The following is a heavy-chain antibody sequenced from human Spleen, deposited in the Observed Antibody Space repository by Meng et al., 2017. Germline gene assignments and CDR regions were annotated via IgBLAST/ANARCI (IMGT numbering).Heavy chain of an antibody. J-gene: IGHJ4*02. V-gene: IGHV3-9*01. CDR1: GFTFDDHA. CDR3: TKDIKSRIVAAGLFDY. D-gene: IGHD6-19*01. CDR2: ISWHGGDI. Sequence: GGSLRLSCAASGFTFDDHAMHWVRQGPGNGLEWVSGISWHGGDIAYAESVKGRVTISRDNAKNSLYLEMNSLRVEDTALYYCTKDIKSRIVAAGLFDYWGQGTPVTGSS.